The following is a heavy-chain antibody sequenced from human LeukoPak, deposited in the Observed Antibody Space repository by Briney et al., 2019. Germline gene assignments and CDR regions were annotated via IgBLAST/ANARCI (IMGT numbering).Heavy chain of an antibody. CDR2: VHYSGNT. CDR1: GGSISNYY. Sequence: SETLSLTCIVSGGSISNYYWSWIRQPPRKGLEWIGYVHYSGNTNYNPSLMSRVTISVDTSKNQSSLKLNSVTATDTAVYYCARMIAAAGTEYFDLWGRGTLVTVSS. J-gene: IGHJ2*01. CDR3: ARMIAAAGTEYFDL. V-gene: IGHV4-59*01. D-gene: IGHD6-13*01.